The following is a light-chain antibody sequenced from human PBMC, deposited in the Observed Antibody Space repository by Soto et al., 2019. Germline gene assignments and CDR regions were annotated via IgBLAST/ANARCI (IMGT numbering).Light chain of an antibody. J-gene: IGKJ4*01. Sequence: DIQMTQSPSSLSASVGDRVTITFRASQSISDSLNWYQNKPGTAPKLLIYAASSLQSGVPSRFSGGGSGTDFTLTISSLQPEDFVTYFCQQSFSFPATFGGGTK. V-gene: IGKV1-39*01. CDR1: QSISDS. CDR2: AAS. CDR3: QQSFSFPAT.